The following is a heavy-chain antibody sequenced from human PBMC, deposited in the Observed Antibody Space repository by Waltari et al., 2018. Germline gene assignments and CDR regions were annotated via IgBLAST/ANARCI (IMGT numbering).Heavy chain of an antibody. CDR1: GFSLSTSGVG. Sequence: QITLKESGPTLVKPTQTLTLTCTFSGFSLSTSGVGVGWIRQPPGKALEWLALIYWDDDKRYSPSLKSRLTITKDTSKNQVVLTMTNMDPVDTATYYCAHRGVYCSGGSCYDGTEYFQHWGQGTLVTVSS. D-gene: IGHD2-15*01. V-gene: IGHV2-5*02. CDR2: IYWDDDK. CDR3: AHRGVYCSGGSCYDGTEYFQH. J-gene: IGHJ1*01.